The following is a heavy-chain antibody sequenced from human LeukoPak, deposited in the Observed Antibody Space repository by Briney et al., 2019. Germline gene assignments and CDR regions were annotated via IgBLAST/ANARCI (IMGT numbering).Heavy chain of an antibody. V-gene: IGHV1-2*02. CDR3: AKTYYYGSGSSTPIDY. CDR2: INPNSGRT. D-gene: IGHD3-10*01. J-gene: IGHJ4*02. Sequence: ASVKVSCKASGYTFTAYYMHWVRHAPGQGLEWMGWINPNSGRTNYAKKFQGRVAMTRDTSISTAYMALSRLRSDETAVYYCAKTYYYGSGSSTPIDYWGQGTLVTVSS. CDR1: GYTFTAYY.